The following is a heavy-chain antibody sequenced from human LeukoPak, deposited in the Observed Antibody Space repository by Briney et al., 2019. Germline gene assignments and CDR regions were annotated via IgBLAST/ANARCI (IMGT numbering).Heavy chain of an antibody. CDR3: ASGRGYNRAYYYYYMDV. CDR2: IYYSGST. J-gene: IGHJ6*03. D-gene: IGHD5-24*01. Sequence: KASETLSLTCTVSGGSISSSSYYWGWIRQPPGKGLEWIGSIYYSGSTYYNPSLKSRVTISVDTSKNQFSLKLSSVTAADTAAYYCASGRGYNRAYYYYYMDVWGKGTTVTVSS. V-gene: IGHV4-39*07. CDR1: GGSISSSSYY.